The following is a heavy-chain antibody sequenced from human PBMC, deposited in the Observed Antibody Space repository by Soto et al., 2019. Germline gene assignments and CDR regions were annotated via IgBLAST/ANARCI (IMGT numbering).Heavy chain of an antibody. Sequence: QVQLVQSGAEVKKPGSSVKVSCKSSGGPFSSYGINWVRQAPGQGPEWMGMIIPNFGTPQYAQKFQGRVTITADESTSTGYREGSSRRSEDTAVYSCARDGRSTSSDYWGQGTLATVSS. CDR1: GGPFSSYG. CDR2: IIPNFGTP. J-gene: IGHJ4*02. V-gene: IGHV1-69*18. CDR3: ARDGRSTSSDY. D-gene: IGHD2-2*01.